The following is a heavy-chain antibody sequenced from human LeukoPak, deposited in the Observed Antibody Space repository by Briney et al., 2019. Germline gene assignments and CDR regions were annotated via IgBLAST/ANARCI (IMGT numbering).Heavy chain of an antibody. CDR3: AKVGMIAARPGPPFDY. V-gene: IGHV3-23*01. CDR1: GFTFSSYA. J-gene: IGHJ4*02. Sequence: GGSLRLSCAASGFTFSSYAMSWVRQAPGKGLEWVSAISGSGGSTYYADSVKGRFTISRDNSKNTLYLQMNSLRAEDTAVYYCAKVGMIAARPGPPFDYWGQGTLVTVSS. D-gene: IGHD6-6*01. CDR2: ISGSGGST.